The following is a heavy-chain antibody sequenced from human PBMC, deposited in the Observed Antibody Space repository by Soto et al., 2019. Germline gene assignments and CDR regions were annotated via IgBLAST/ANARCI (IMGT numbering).Heavy chain of an antibody. Sequence: SETLSLTCTVSGGSISSYYWSWIRQPPGKGLEWIGYIYYSGSTNYNPSLKSRVTISVDTSKNQFSLKLSSVTAADTAVYYCARLERGTYYYYYGMDVWGQGTTVTVSS. J-gene: IGHJ6*02. CDR2: IYYSGST. CDR1: GGSISSYY. D-gene: IGHD7-27*01. V-gene: IGHV4-59*01. CDR3: ARLERGTYYYYYGMDV.